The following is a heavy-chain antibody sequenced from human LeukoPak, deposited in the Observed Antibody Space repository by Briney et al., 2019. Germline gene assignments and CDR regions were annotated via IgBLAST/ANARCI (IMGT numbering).Heavy chain of an antibody. J-gene: IGHJ3*02. CDR1: GFTFSSYS. V-gene: IGHV3-48*01. CDR2: ISSSSTK. D-gene: IGHD1-26*01. Sequence: GGSLRLSCAASGFTFSSYSMNWVRQAPGKGLEWVSYISSSSTKYYADSMKGRFTISRDNAKNSLYLQMNSLRAEDTAVYYCARVGASTGAFDIWGQGTMVTVSS. CDR3: ARVGASTGAFDI.